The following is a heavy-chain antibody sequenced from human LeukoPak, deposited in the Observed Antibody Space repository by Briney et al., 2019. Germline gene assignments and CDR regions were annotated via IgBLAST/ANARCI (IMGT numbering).Heavy chain of an antibody. CDR3: ARVQDTVTHVRGRTNNWFDP. CDR1: GGTFSSYA. J-gene: IGHJ5*02. D-gene: IGHD4-17*01. Sequence: SVKVSCKASGGTFSSYAISWVRQAPGQGLEWMGRIIPIFGTANYAQKFQGRVTITTDESTSTAYMELSSLRSEDTAVYYCARVQDTVTHVRGRTNNWFDPWGREPWSPSPQ. CDR2: IIPIFGTA. V-gene: IGHV1-69*05.